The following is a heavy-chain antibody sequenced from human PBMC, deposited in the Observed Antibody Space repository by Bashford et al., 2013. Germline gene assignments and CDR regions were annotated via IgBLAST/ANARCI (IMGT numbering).Heavy chain of an antibody. Sequence: VRQAPGEGLVWVSIIDTAGTTTRYADSVKGRFTISRDNAKNTLYLQMNNLRDDDTATYYCAKDGDIVLVSGLDVWGLGTTVTVSS. CDR3: AKDGDIVLVSGLDV. D-gene: IGHD2-2*01. J-gene: IGHJ6*02. V-gene: IGHV3-74*01. CDR2: IDTAGTTT.